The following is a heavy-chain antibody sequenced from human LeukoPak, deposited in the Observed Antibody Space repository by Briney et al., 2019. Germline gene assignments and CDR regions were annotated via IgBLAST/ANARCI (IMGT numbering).Heavy chain of an antibody. CDR1: GYTFTGYY. Sequence: ASVKVSCKASGYTFTGYYMHWVRQTPGQGLEWMGWINPNSGGTNYAQKFQGRVTMTRDTSISTAYMELSRLRSDDTAVYYCARDRGLDIAAAGKFRHYYYYMDIWGKGTTVTVFS. CDR3: ARDRGLDIAAAGKFRHYYYYMDI. D-gene: IGHD6-13*01. V-gene: IGHV1-2*02. CDR2: INPNSGGT. J-gene: IGHJ6*03.